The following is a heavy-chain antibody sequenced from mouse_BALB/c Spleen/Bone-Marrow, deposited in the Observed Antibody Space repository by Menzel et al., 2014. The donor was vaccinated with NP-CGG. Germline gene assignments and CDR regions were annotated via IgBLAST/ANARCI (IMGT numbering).Heavy chain of an antibody. D-gene: IGHD2-1*01. CDR3: ARGGNFAWFAY. CDR2: ISSGSSTI. J-gene: IGHJ3*01. Sequence: EVKLMESGGGLVQPGGSRKLSCAVSGFTFSSFGMHWVRQAPEKGLEWVAYISSGSSTIYYADTVKGRFTISRDNPKNTLFLQMTSLRSEDTAMYYCARGGNFAWFAYSGQGTLVTVSA. V-gene: IGHV5-17*02. CDR1: GFTFSSFG.